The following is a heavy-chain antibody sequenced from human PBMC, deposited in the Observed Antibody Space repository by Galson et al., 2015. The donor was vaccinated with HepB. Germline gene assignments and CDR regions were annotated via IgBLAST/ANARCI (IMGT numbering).Heavy chain of an antibody. D-gene: IGHD6-6*01. CDR1: GFTFGSYW. CDR2: IKQDGSEK. Sequence: SLRLSCAASGFTFGSYWMSWVRQAPGKGLEWVANIKQDGSEKYYVDSVKGRFTISRDNAKNSLYLQMNSLRAEDTAVYYCARDHIAARGDAFDIWGQGTMVTVSS. V-gene: IGHV3-7*01. CDR3: ARDHIAARGDAFDI. J-gene: IGHJ3*02.